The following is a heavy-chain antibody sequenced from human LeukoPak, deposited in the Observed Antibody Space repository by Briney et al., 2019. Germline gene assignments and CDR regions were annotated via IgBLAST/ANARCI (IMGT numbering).Heavy chain of an antibody. V-gene: IGHV4-31*03. J-gene: IGHJ2*01. CDR1: GGSISSGGYY. CDR2: IYYSGST. Sequence: PSETLSLTCTVSGGSISSGGYYWSWIRQHPGKGLEWIGYIYYSGSTYYNPSLKSRVTISVDTSKNQFSLKLSSVTAGDTAVYYCARDRREMATILERYFDLWGRGTLVTVSS. D-gene: IGHD5-24*01. CDR3: ARDRREMATILERYFDL.